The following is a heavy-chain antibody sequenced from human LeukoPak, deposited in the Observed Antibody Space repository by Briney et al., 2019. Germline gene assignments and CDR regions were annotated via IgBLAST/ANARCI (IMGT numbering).Heavy chain of an antibody. D-gene: IGHD3-22*01. Sequence: PSETLSLTCAVSGGSISSSNWWSWVRQPPGKGLEWIGEIYHSGSTNYNPSLKSRVTISVDKSKNQFSLKLSSVTAADTAVYYCAREAEFIIYYDSSGYPTGGFDPWGQGTLVAVSS. CDR2: IYHSGST. J-gene: IGHJ5*02. V-gene: IGHV4-4*02. CDR3: AREAEFIIYYDSSGYPTGGFDP. CDR1: GGSISSSNW.